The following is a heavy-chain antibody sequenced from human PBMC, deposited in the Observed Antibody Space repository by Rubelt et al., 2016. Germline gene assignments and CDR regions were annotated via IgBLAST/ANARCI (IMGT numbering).Heavy chain of an antibody. Sequence: QVQLQESGPGLVKPSETLSLTCTVSGGSISSYYWSWIRQPPGKGLEWIGYIYYSGGTNYNPSLKSRVTISVDTSKNQFSLKLSSVTAADTAVYYCARDADYGLEYFDYWGQGTLVTVSS. V-gene: IGHV4-59*01. D-gene: IGHD4-17*01. CDR1: GGSISSYY. J-gene: IGHJ4*02. CDR2: IYYSGGT. CDR3: ARDADYGLEYFDY.